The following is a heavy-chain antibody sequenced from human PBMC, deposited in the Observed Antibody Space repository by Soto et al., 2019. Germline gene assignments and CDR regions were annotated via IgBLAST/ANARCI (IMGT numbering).Heavy chain of an antibody. CDR2: IWYDGSNK. Sequence: GGSLRLSCAASGFTFSSYGMHWVRQAPGKGLEWVAVIWYDGSNKYYADSVKGRFTISRDNSKNTLYLQMNSLRAEDTAVYYCARLPHNPEYYDFWGGSRNYYGMDVRGKGTTVTVSS. CDR1: GFTFSSYG. V-gene: IGHV3-33*01. D-gene: IGHD3-3*01. CDR3: ARLPHNPEYYDFWGGSRNYYGMDV. J-gene: IGHJ6*04.